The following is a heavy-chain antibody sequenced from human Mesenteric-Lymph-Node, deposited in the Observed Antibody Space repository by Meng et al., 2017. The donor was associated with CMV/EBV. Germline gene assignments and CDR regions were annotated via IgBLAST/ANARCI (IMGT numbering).Heavy chain of an antibody. CDR1: GYPISSGYY. CDR2: MFRSGST. V-gene: IGHV4-38-2*02. CDR3: AREVGSDVGIDY. Sequence: SETLSLTCTVSGYPISSGYYWGWIRQPPGKGLEWIGNMFRSGSTYYNPSLKSRVTISLDTSRDQFSLKLSSVTAADTAVYYCAREVGSDVGIDYWGQGTLVTVSS. J-gene: IGHJ4*02. D-gene: IGHD1-26*01.